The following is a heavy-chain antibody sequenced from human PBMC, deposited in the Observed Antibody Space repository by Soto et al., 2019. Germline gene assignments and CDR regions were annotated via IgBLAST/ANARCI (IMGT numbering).Heavy chain of an antibody. CDR3: AAGVEWQIYYYGMDV. CDR2: IIPIFGTA. CDR1: GGTFSSYA. D-gene: IGHD3-3*01. V-gene: IGHV1-69*13. J-gene: IGHJ6*02. Sequence: SVQVSCKASGGTFSSYAISWVRQAPGQGLEWMGGIIPIFGTANYAQKFQGRVTITADESTSTAYMELSSLRSEDTAVYYCAAGVEWQIYYYGMDVWGQGSTVTV.